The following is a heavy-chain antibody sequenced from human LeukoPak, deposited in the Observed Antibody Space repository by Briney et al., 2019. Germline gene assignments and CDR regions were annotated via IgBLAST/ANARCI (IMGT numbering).Heavy chain of an antibody. D-gene: IGHD6-19*01. CDR1: GGSISSGSYY. CDR3: ARGPPYSSGWHWGHPFDY. Sequence: ETSETLSLTCAVSGGSISSGSYYWSWIRQPAGKGLEWIGRIYTSGSTNYNPSLKSRVTISVDKSKNQFSLKLSSVTAADTAVYYCARGPPYSSGWHWGHPFDYWGQGTLVTVSS. J-gene: IGHJ4*02. V-gene: IGHV4-61*02. CDR2: IYTSGST.